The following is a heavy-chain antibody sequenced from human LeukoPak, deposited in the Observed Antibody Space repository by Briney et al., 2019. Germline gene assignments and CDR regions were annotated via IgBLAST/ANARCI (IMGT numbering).Heavy chain of an antibody. CDR3: AKDGAYDP. CDR1: GFTFSSYA. D-gene: IGHD1-26*01. Sequence: PGRSLRLSCAASGFTFSSYAMHWVRQAPGKGLEWVAVISYDGSNKYYADSVKGRFTISRDNSKNTLYLQMNSLRAEDTAVYYCAKDGAYDPWGQGTLVTVSS. CDR2: ISYDGSNK. J-gene: IGHJ5*02. V-gene: IGHV3-30-3*01.